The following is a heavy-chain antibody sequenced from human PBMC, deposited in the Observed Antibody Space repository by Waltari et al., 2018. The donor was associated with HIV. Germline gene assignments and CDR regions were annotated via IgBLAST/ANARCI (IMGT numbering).Heavy chain of an antibody. CDR1: GYTFSDHY. V-gene: IGHV1-2*02. D-gene: IGHD3-22*01. CDR3: ARVFRGTVNYFDSRLGH. J-gene: IGHJ5*02. CDR2: INPNSGGT. Sequence: QVHLVQHGAEVKKPGASVTASCKASGYTFSDHYMHSARQAPGQGLEWMGWINPNSGGTRYAEKFQGRVTMTRDTSISTAYMELSRLRFDDTAVYYCARVFRGTVNYFDSRLGHWGQGTVFTVSS.